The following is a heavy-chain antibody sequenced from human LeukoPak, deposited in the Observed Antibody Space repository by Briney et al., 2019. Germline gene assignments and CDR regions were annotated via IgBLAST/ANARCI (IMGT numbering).Heavy chain of an antibody. Sequence: PGGSLRLSCVASGFDFRIYEMNWVRQAPGRGLEWVSYIGSSGENRYSVDSVKGRFTISKDNAKNSLYLQMNSLRAEDTAVYYCARARGPRLFAAFDIWGQGTMVTVSS. D-gene: IGHD2-21*01. V-gene: IGHV3-48*03. CDR1: GFDFRIYE. CDR3: ARARGPRLFAAFDI. CDR2: IGSSGENR. J-gene: IGHJ3*02.